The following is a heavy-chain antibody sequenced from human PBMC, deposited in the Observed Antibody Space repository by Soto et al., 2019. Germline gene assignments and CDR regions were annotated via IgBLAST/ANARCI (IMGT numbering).Heavy chain of an antibody. J-gene: IGHJ4*01. V-gene: IGHV4-34*01. CDR3: ARGVATLDY. D-gene: IGHD5-12*01. CDR1: GGSFIGFC. CDR2: ISHSGST. Sequence: LLSMHLSWAVDGGSFIGFCWSWIRQPQGKGLEWIGEISHSGSTNYNPSLKSRVTISVDTSKNQFSLKLSSVTAADTAVYYCARGVATLDYWGHGTLGTVSS.